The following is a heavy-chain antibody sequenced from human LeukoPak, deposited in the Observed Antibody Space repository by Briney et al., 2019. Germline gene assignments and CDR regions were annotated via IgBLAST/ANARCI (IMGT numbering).Heavy chain of an antibody. Sequence: SETLSLTCTVSGGSISSYYWSWIRQPPGKGLEWIGYIYYSGSTNYNPSLKSRVTISVDTSKNQFSLKLSSVTAADTAVYYCAGSEPRQWLAAHWGQGTLVTVSS. CDR3: AGSEPRQWLAAH. D-gene: IGHD6-19*01. J-gene: IGHJ4*02. CDR1: GGSISSYY. CDR2: IYYSGST. V-gene: IGHV4-59*08.